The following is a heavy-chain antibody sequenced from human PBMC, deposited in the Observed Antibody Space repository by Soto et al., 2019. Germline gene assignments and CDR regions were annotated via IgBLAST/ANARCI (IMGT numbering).Heavy chain of an antibody. CDR1: GFSLSTSGVG. Sequence: ETGSTLVNPTQTLALTCTFSGFSLSTSGVGVGWIRQPPGKALEWLALIYWNDDKRYSPSLKSRLTITKDTSKNQVVLTMTNMDPADTATYYCAPVQRLERLFDYWGQGTLVTVSS. CDR3: APVQRLERLFDY. J-gene: IGHJ4*02. CDR2: IYWNDDK. D-gene: IGHD1-1*01. V-gene: IGHV2-5*01.